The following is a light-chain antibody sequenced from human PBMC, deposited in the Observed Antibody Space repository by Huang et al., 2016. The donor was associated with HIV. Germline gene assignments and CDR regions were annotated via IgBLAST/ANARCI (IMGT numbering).Light chain of an antibody. CDR2: MAF. CDR1: QSLLPDKGNNY. Sequence: DIVMTQSPLSLPVTPGEPASISCRSSQSLLPDKGNNYLDWYLQKPGQSPQLLIYMAFYRASGVPYRFSGSGSGTDFTLKISRVEAEDVGVYYCMQALQTPYTFGQGTKLEIK. CDR3: MQALQTPYT. V-gene: IGKV2-28*01. J-gene: IGKJ2*01.